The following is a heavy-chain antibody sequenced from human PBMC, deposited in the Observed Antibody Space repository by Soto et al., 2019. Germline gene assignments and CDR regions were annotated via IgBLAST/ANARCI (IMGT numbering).Heavy chain of an antibody. Sequence: PGGSLRLSCAASGFTFSSYGMHWVRQAPGKGLEWVTVISYDGSNKYYADSVKGRFTISRDNSKNTLYLHMNSLRAEDTAVYYCAKIPDYYDSSGHLQEYGMDVWGQGTTVTVSS. CDR3: AKIPDYYDSSGHLQEYGMDV. CDR1: GFTFSSYG. D-gene: IGHD3-22*01. CDR2: ISYDGSNK. J-gene: IGHJ6*02. V-gene: IGHV3-30*18.